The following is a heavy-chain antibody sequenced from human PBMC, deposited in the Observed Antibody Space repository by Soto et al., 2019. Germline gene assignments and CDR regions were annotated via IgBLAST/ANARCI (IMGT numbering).Heavy chain of an antibody. V-gene: IGHV4-4*07. D-gene: IGHD1-26*01. CDR2: IYTSGTT. Sequence: QVQLQESGPGLVKPSETLSLTCTVSGGSINGYYWTWIRQPAGKGLEWIGRIYTSGTTSYNPSLKSRVTMSPDTSKNQFSLRLTSVTAADTAVYYCARDSVGISSPGVYWGRGTLVTVSS. CDR3: ARDSVGISSPGVY. J-gene: IGHJ4*02. CDR1: GGSINGYY.